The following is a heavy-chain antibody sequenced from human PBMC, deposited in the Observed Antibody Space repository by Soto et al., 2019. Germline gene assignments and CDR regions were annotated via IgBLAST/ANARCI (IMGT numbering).Heavy chain of an antibody. J-gene: IGHJ6*02. CDR3: ARDTGWFCGLDV. CDR2: TYYRSKWYN. D-gene: IGHD6-19*01. CDR1: GDSVSTNSAA. V-gene: IGHV6-1*01. Sequence: QVQLHQSGPGLVRPSQTLSLTCVISGDSVSTNSAAWNWIRQSPSRGLEWLGRTYYRSKWYNDYAISVKSRITINPDTSKNQFSLQLNSVTPEDTAVYFCARDTGWFCGLDVWGQGTTVTVSS.